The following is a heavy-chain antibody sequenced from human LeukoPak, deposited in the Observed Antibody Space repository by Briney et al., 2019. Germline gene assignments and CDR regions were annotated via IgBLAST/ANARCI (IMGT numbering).Heavy chain of an antibody. CDR2: ISAYNGHT. V-gene: IGHV1-18*01. CDR1: GYTFTSYG. D-gene: IGHD3-22*01. J-gene: IGHJ4*02. CDR3: ARGGGMDYYDSSGLTDY. Sequence: ASVKVSCKASGYTFTSYGFSWVRQAPGQGPEWMGWISAYNGHTNYAQKLQGRVTMTTDTSTSTAYMELRSLRSDDTAVYYCARGGGMDYYDSSGLTDYWGQGTLVTVSS.